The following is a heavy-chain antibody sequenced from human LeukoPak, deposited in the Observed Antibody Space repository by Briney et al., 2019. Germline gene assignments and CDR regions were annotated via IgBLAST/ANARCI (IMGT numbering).Heavy chain of an antibody. Sequence: GGSLRLSCAASGFTFSNAWMSWVRQAPGKGLEWVSAISGSGGSTYYADSVKGRFTISRDNSKNTLYLQMNSLRAEDTAVYYCAKPYYGSGSYSYYFDYWGQGTLVTVSS. CDR3: AKPYYGSGSYSYYFDY. V-gene: IGHV3-23*01. CDR1: GFTFSNAW. J-gene: IGHJ4*02. CDR2: ISGSGGST. D-gene: IGHD3-10*01.